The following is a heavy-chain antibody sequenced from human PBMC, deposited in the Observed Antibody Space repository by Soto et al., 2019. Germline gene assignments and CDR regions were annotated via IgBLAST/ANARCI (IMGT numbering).Heavy chain of an antibody. J-gene: IGHJ3*02. CDR3: ARVSARGQAAFDI. V-gene: IGHV1-18*03. CDR2: ISPYNGNT. CDR1: GYTFVSYG. D-gene: IGHD5-12*01. Sequence: ASVKVSCKASGYTFVSYGISWVRQAPGQGLEWMGWISPYNGNTNYAQKFQGRVTMTTDNSKNTLYLQMGSLRAEDMAVYYCARVSARGQAAFDIWGQGTMVTLSS.